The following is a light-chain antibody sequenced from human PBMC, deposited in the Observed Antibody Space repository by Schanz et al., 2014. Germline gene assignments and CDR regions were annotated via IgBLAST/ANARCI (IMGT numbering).Light chain of an antibody. Sequence: EIVLTQSPATLSLSPGDRATLSCRASQSVSSSYLAWYQQKPGQAPRLLICGASSRATGIPARFSGSGSGTDFTLTISSLEPEDFAVYYCQQRSNWWTFGQGTKVEIK. CDR2: GAS. J-gene: IGKJ1*01. V-gene: IGKV3D-20*02. CDR1: QSVSSSY. CDR3: QQRSNWWT.